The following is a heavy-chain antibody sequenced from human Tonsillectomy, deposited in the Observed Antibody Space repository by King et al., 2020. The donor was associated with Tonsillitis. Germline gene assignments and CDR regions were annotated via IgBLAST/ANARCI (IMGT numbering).Heavy chain of an antibody. D-gene: IGHD6-6*01. CDR2: ISGGSTYI. V-gene: IGHV3-21*01. Sequence: VQLVESGGGLVKPGGPLRLSCAASGFTFSDYTMHWVRQAPGKGLEWVSSISGGSTYIYFADSVKGRFAISRDNSKNFLYLQMNSLRAEDTAVYYCSRPYEYTSSFGFWGRGPLVTVPP. J-gene: IGHJ4*02. CDR1: GFTFSDYT. CDR3: SRPYEYTSSFGF.